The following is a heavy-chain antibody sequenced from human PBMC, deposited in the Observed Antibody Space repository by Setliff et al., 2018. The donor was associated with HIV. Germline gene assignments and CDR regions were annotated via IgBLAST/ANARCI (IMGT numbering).Heavy chain of an antibody. CDR1: GGSISVYY. D-gene: IGHD5-18*01. CDR3: VRAPSLDTATVSRWGYYFDY. V-gene: IGHV4-59*01. Sequence: SETLSLTCTVSGGSISVYYWSWIRQPPGKGLEWIGYIYYTGSTNYNPSLKSRVTISLDTSKNQFSLKLSSVTAADTAVYYCVRAPSLDTATVSRWGYYFDYWGQGTLVTVSS. J-gene: IGHJ4*02. CDR2: IYYTGST.